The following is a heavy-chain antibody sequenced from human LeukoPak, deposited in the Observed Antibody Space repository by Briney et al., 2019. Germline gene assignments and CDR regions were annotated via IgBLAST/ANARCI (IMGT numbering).Heavy chain of an antibody. J-gene: IGHJ3*02. CDR2: ISAYNGNT. Sequence: VASVKVSCKASGGTFSSYAISWARQAPGQGLEWMGWISAYNGNTNYEQKLQGRVTMTTDTSTSTAYMELRSLRSDDTAVYYCASLKNSYDSSGYLVTDAFDIWGQGTMVTVSS. CDR3: ASLKNSYDSSGYLVTDAFDI. CDR1: GGTFSSYA. V-gene: IGHV1-18*01. D-gene: IGHD3-22*01.